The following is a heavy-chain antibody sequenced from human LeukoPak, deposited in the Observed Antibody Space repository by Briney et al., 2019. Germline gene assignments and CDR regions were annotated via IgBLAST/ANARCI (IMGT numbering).Heavy chain of an antibody. CDR3: ARDKGTTCIDN. CDR1: GFTFDDYG. Sequence: GGSLRLSCAASGFTFDDYGMSWVRQAPGKGLEWVSGINWNGGRTGYVDSVKGRFTISRDNAKNSLYLQMNSLRAEDTALYYCARDKGTTCIDNWGQGALVTVSS. J-gene: IGHJ4*02. D-gene: IGHD4-17*01. V-gene: IGHV3-20*04. CDR2: INWNGGRT.